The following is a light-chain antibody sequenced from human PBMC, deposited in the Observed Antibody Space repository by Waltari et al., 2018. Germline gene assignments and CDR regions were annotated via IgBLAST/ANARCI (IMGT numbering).Light chain of an antibody. CDR3: QQRSNWPPT. V-gene: IGKV3-11*01. Sequence: EIVLTQSPATLSLSPGERATLSCRASQGVSSYLAWYQQKPGQAPRLLIDDASNRATGIPARFSGSGSGTDFTLTISSLEPEDFAVYYCQQRSNWPPTFGQGTRLEIK. J-gene: IGKJ5*01. CDR2: DAS. CDR1: QGVSSY.